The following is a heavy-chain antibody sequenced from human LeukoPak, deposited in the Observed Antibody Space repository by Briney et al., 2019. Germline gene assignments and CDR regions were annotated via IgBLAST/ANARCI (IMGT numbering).Heavy chain of an antibody. J-gene: IGHJ4*02. V-gene: IGHV1-69*05. CDR3: ARGTSLGNDGEYY. D-gene: IGHD1-1*01. CDR2: IIPIFGTA. Sequence: ASVKVSCKASGGTFSSYAISWVLQAPGQGLEWMGRIIPIFGTANYAQKFQGRVTITTDESTSTAYMELSSLRSEDTAMYYCARGTSLGNDGEYYWGQGTLVSVSS. CDR1: GGTFSSYA.